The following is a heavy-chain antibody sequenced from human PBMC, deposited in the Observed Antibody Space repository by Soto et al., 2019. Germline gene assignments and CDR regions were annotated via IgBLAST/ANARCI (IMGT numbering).Heavy chain of an antibody. CDR3: ARHAGNSWKGDYFDY. Sequence: GESLKISCRTSGYTFTPSWIGWVRQMPGQGLEWMGIIDPGDSDTRYSPSFQGRITISVGKSISTAYLQWSSLEASDTAIYYCARHAGNSWKGDYFDYWGRGALVTVSS. V-gene: IGHV5-51*01. CDR1: GYTFTPSW. D-gene: IGHD6-13*01. J-gene: IGHJ4*02. CDR2: IDPGDSDT.